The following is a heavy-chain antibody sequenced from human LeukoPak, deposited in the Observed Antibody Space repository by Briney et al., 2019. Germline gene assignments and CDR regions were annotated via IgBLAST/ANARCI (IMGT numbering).Heavy chain of an antibody. CDR2: ISHDGSNK. CDR1: GFTFSSYA. D-gene: IGHD2-15*01. CDR3: AGGYCSGGSCYPRLDY. V-gene: IGHV3-30*04. J-gene: IGHJ4*02. Sequence: PGGSLRLSCAASGFTFSSYAMHWVRQAPGKGLEWVAVISHDGSNKYYADSVKGRFTISRDNSKNTLYLQMNSLRAEDTAVYYCAGGYCSGGSCYPRLDYWGQGTLVTVSS.